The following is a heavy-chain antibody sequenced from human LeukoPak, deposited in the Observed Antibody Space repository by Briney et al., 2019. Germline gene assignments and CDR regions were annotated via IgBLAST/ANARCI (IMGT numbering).Heavy chain of an antibody. CDR2: IWYDGSNK. Sequence: PGGSLRLSCAASGFTFSSYGMHWVRQAPGKGLEWVAVIWYDGSNKYYADSVKGRFTISRDNSKNTLYLQMNSLRAEDTAVYYCARDPYYYDSSGPSYGMDVWGQGTTVTVSS. CDR3: ARDPYYYDSSGPSYGMDV. V-gene: IGHV3-33*01. D-gene: IGHD3-22*01. J-gene: IGHJ6*02. CDR1: GFTFSSYG.